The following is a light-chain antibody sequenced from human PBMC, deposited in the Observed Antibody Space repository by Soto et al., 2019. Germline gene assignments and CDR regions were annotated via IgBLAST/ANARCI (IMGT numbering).Light chain of an antibody. V-gene: IGKV3-15*01. Sequence: EIVMTQSPATLSVSPGERATLSCRASQSVSSNLAWYQQQPGQVPRLLVYGASTRATGIPARFSGSGSGTEFTLTISSLQSEDFAVYYCQQYHNWPPLTFGQGTKVEIK. J-gene: IGKJ1*01. CDR2: GAS. CDR3: QQYHNWPPLT. CDR1: QSVSSN.